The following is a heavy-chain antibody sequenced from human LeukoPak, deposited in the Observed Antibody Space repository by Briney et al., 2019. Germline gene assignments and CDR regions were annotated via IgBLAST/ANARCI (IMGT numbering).Heavy chain of an antibody. CDR2: INPNSGGS. Sequence: ASVKVSGKASGYTFTSYYMHWVRQAPGQGLEWMGWINPNSGGSNYAQKFQGRVTMTRDTSIRTAYMELSSLRSDDTAVYYCARVGIYCSGGSCYGVDWFDPWGQGTLVTVSS. CDR3: ARVGIYCSGGSCYGVDWFDP. V-gene: IGHV1-2*02. D-gene: IGHD2-15*01. CDR1: GYTFTSYY. J-gene: IGHJ5*02.